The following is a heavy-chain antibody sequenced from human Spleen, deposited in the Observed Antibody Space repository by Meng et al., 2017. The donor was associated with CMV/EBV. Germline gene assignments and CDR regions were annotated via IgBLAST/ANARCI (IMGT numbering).Heavy chain of an antibody. Sequence: GSLRLSCSVSGYSISSGYYWGWIRQPPGKGLEWIGSIYHSGSTYYNPSLKSRVTISVDTSKNQFSLRLNSVTAADTAVYYCARVSVATYYFDYWGQGTPVTVSS. V-gene: IGHV4-38-2*02. CDR3: ARVSVATYYFDY. D-gene: IGHD1-26*01. CDR2: IYHSGST. CDR1: GYSISSGYY. J-gene: IGHJ4*02.